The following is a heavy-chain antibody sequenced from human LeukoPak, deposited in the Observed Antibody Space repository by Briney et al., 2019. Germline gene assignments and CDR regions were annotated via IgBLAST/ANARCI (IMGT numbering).Heavy chain of an antibody. D-gene: IGHD2-2*01. V-gene: IGHV3-53*01. CDR2: IYSGGST. CDR3: ARVGVVPAAIPDGFDI. J-gene: IGHJ4*02. Sequence: PGGSLRLSCAASGFTASSNYMSWVRQAPGKGLEWVSVIYSGGSTYYADSVKGRFTISRDNSKNTLYLQMNSLTAEDTAVYYCARVGVVPAAIPDGFDIWGQGTLVTVSS. CDR1: GFTASSNY.